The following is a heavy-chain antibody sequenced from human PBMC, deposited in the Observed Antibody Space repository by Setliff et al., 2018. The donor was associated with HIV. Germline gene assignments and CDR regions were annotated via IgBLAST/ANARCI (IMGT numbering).Heavy chain of an antibody. Sequence: SETLSLTCAVYGGSFSGYYWSWIRQPPGKGLEWIGEINHSGSTNYNPSLKSRVTISVDTSKNQFTLNLNSVTAADTAVYYCATGRRYGLVNPWGQGTLVTVSS. CDR1: GGSFSGYY. CDR3: ATGRRYGLVNP. V-gene: IGHV4-34*01. CDR2: INHSGST. J-gene: IGHJ5*02. D-gene: IGHD1-20*01.